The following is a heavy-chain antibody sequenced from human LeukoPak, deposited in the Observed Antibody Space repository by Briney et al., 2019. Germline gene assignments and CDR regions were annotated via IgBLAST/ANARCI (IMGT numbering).Heavy chain of an antibody. CDR1: GFTVSSNY. CDR3: ATVIGASGGLGY. CDR2: IYTGDST. V-gene: IGHV3-66*01. D-gene: IGHD3/OR15-3a*01. Sequence: GGSLRLSCAASGFTVSSNYMSWVRQAPGKGLEWVSVIYTGDSTYYADSVKGRFTISTDKSKNTLYLQMNSLRAEDTAVYYCATVIGASGGLGYWGQGTLVTVPS. J-gene: IGHJ4*02.